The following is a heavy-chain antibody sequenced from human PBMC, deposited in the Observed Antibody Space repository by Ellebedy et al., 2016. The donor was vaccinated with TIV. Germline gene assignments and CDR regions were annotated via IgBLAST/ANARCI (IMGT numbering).Heavy chain of an antibody. J-gene: IGHJ4*02. V-gene: IGHV3-66*01. CDR1: GFSVSTTY. CDR3: GILSRWSTSY. Sequence: PGGSLTLSCAVSGFSVSTTYMSWVRQAPGKGLDWVSLIYGADYTSYADSVKGRFTISRDNSKNTLYLQLNSLRAEDTAVYYCGILSRWSTSYWGQGAQVIVSS. CDR2: IYGADYT. D-gene: IGHD4-23*01.